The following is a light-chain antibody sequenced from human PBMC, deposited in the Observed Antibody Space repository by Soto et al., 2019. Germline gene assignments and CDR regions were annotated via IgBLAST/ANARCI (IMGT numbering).Light chain of an antibody. V-gene: IGKV1-5*03. Sequence: DSHITQSPSTLSASVGDRVTITCRASQSISSWLAWYQQKPGKAPKLLIYKASTLESGVPSRFSGSGSGTEFTLTISSLQPDDFATYYCQQYNSYLWTFGQGTKVDIK. CDR2: KAS. CDR3: QQYNSYLWT. CDR1: QSISSW. J-gene: IGKJ1*01.